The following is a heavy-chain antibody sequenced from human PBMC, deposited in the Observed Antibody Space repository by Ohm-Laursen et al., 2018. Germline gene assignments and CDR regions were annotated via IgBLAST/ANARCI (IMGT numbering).Heavy chain of an antibody. J-gene: IGHJ6*02. CDR3: ARTPDYCSGGYCYSEILYGMDV. CDR2: IYYSGST. Sequence: SETLSLTCTVSGGSISSYYWSWIRQPPGKGLEWIGYIYYSGSTKYNPSLKSRVTMSVDTSKNQFSLKLSSVTAADTAVYYCARTPDYCSGGYCYSEILYGMDVWGQGTTITVSS. CDR1: GGSISSYY. V-gene: IGHV4-59*01. D-gene: IGHD2-15*01.